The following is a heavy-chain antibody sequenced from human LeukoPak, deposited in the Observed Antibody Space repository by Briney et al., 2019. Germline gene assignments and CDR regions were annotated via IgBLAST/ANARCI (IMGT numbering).Heavy chain of an antibody. V-gene: IGHV4-59*08. CDR1: GGSISSYY. CDR2: INYSGRI. D-gene: IGHD2-2*01. CDR3: AGGPIGFCSSSSCRFDN. Sequence: SETLSLTCTVSGGSISSYYWSWIRQPPGKGLEWIAYINYSGRINYNPSLKSRVTISVDTSKNEFSLKVTSVTAADTAVYYCAGGPIGFCSSSSCRFDNWGQGTLVTVSS. J-gene: IGHJ4*02.